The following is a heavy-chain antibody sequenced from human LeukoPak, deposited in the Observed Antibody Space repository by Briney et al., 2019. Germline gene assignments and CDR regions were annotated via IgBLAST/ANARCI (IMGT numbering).Heavy chain of an antibody. Sequence: PSETLSLTCTVSGGSISSYYWSWIRQPPGKGLEWIAYIYYTGSTNYNPSLKSRVTISVDTSKDQFSLKLSSVTAADTAVYYCARQSGWSRYFDLWGRGTLVTVSP. CDR3: ARQSGWSRYFDL. CDR1: GGSISSYY. D-gene: IGHD6-19*01. J-gene: IGHJ2*01. CDR2: IYYTGST. V-gene: IGHV4-59*08.